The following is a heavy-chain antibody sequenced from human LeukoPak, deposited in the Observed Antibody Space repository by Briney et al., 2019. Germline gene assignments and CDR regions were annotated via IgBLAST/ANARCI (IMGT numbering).Heavy chain of an antibody. CDR2: IKQDGSEK. CDR3: AREEGFGYDFWSGPI. Sequence: GGSLRLSCAASGFTFSSYWMSWVRQAPGKGLEWVANIKQDGSEKYYVDSVKGRFTISRDNAKNSLYLQMNSLRAEDTAVYYCAREEGFGYDFWSGPIWGQGTLVTVSS. V-gene: IGHV3-7*01. D-gene: IGHD3-3*01. CDR1: GFTFSSYW. J-gene: IGHJ4*02.